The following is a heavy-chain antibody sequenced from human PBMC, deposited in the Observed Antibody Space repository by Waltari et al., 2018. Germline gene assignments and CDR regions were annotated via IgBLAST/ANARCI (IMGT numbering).Heavy chain of an antibody. J-gene: IGHJ4*02. D-gene: IGHD3-10*01. CDR2: LYWDDTQ. CDR3: VSGSGRTFDY. CDR1: GFSLNTHGVG. V-gene: IGHV2-5*05. Sequence: QITLKESGPTLVRPTQTLTLTCTFSGFSLNTHGVGVGWVRQPPGKALEWLALLYWDDTQRYGPTRKSGLTITKDTSMKQVVLTMTNMDPVDTATYYCVSGSGRTFDYWGQGILVTVSS.